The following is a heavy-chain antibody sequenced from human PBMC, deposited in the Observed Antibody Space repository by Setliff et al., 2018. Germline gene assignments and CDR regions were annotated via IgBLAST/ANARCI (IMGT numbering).Heavy chain of an antibody. V-gene: IGHV3-23*01. J-gene: IGHJ3*02. CDR2: ISGYGSRT. Sequence: GGSLRLSCAASGFTFSSYAMTWVRQAPGKGLEWGSGISGYGSRTYYADSVKGRSTISRDNSQNTMYLQMNSLGAEDTAVYYCIRDTSGRDAFDIWGQGTMVTVSS. D-gene: IGHD6-19*01. CDR3: IRDTSGRDAFDI. CDR1: GFTFSSYA.